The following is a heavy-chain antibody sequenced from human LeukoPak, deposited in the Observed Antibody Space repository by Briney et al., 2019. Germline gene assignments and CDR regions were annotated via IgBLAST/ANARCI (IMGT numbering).Heavy chain of an antibody. CDR1: GGSISSYY. D-gene: IGHD2-15*01. V-gene: IGHV4-59*01. CDR2: IYYSGST. CDR3: ARGYCSGGSCYSPSGVFDY. J-gene: IGHJ4*02. Sequence: SETLSLTCTVSGGSISSYYWSWIRQPPGKGLEWIGYIYYSGSTNYNPFLKSRVTISVDTSKNHFSLKLSSVTAADTAVYYCARGYCSGGSCYSPSGVFDYWGQGTLVTVSS.